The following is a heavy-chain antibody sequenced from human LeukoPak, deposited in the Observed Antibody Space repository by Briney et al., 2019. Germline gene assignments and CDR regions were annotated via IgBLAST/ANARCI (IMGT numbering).Heavy chain of an antibody. CDR2: IKQDGSKK. J-gene: IGHJ6*02. V-gene: IGHV3-7*01. CDR3: AREQSSGAYYYGMDV. CDR1: GFPFSSYW. Sequence: GGSLRLSCVASGFPFSSYWMTWVRQAPGKGLEWVANIKQDGSKKSYVDSVKGRFTISRDNFKNTLSLQMNSLRVDDTAVYYCAREQSSGAYYYGMDVWGQGTTVTVSS. D-gene: IGHD1-26*01.